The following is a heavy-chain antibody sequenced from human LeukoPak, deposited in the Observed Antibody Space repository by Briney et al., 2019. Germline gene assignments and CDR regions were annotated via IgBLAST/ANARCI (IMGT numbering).Heavy chain of an antibody. Sequence: GGSLRLSCAASGFSFSNYAMSWVRQTPGKGLEWVSTISGSGGSTYYADSVKGRFTISRDNSKNTLYLQMNSLRAEDTAVYYCARGRGYDSGTYNYAFSDYWGQGTLVTVSS. CDR3: ARGRGYDSGTYNYAFSDY. CDR2: ISGSGGST. J-gene: IGHJ4*02. D-gene: IGHD3-22*01. V-gene: IGHV3-23*01. CDR1: GFSFSNYA.